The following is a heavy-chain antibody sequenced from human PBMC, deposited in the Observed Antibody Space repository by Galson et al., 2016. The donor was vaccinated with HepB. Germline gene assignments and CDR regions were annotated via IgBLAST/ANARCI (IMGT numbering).Heavy chain of an antibody. CDR1: GFTVSNDA. J-gene: IGHJ4*02. CDR3: AKQGGSKSWRYFDY. CDR2: ISGSGHST. Sequence: SLRLSCAAPGFTVSNDAMSWVRQAPGKGLEWVSTISGSGHSTYYADSVKGRFTISRDNSKNTLYLQMTSLRAEDTAVYYCAKQGGSKSWRYFDYWGQGTLVTVSS. V-gene: IGHV3-23*01. D-gene: IGHD3-10*01.